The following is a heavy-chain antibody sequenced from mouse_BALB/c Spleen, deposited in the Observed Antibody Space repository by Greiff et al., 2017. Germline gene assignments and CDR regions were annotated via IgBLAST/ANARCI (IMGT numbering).Heavy chain of an antibody. Sequence: DVHLVESGPGLVKPSQSLSLTCTVTGYSITSDYAWNWIRQFPGNKLEWMGYISYSGSTSYNPSLKSRISITRDTSKNQFFLQLNSVTTEDTATYYCARVDSSGFAYWGQGTLVTVSA. D-gene: IGHD3-2*01. V-gene: IGHV3-2*02. J-gene: IGHJ3*01. CDR2: ISYSGST. CDR3: ARVDSSGFAY. CDR1: GYSITSDYA.